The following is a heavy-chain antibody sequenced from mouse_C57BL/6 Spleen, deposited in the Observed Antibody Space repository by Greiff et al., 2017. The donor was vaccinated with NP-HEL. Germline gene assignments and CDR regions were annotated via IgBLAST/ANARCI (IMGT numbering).Heavy chain of an antibody. CDR1: GYTFTSYW. Sequence: QLQQPGAELVRPGTSVKLSCKASGYTFTSYWMHWVKQRPGQGLEWIGVIDPSDSYTNYNQKFKGKATLTVDTSSSTAYMQLSSLTSEDSAVYYCAREGGTAQATSIDYWGQGTTLTVSS. D-gene: IGHD3-2*02. CDR2: IDPSDSYT. V-gene: IGHV1-59*01. J-gene: IGHJ2*01. CDR3: AREGGTAQATSIDY.